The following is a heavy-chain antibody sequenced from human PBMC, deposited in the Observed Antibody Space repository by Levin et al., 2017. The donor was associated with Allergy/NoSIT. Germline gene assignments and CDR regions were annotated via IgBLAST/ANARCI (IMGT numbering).Heavy chain of an antibody. Sequence: SETLFLTCTVSGGSISTYYWSWIRQPAGKGLEWIGRIYSSGSTHYNPSLKSRVTMSLDTSKNQFSLKLSSVTAADTAVYCCATSPEGCSGGSCYSGLAFWGQGTLVTVSS. CDR1: GGSISTYY. J-gene: IGHJ4*02. CDR3: ATSPEGCSGGSCYSGLAF. CDR2: IYSSGST. V-gene: IGHV4-4*07. D-gene: IGHD2-15*01.